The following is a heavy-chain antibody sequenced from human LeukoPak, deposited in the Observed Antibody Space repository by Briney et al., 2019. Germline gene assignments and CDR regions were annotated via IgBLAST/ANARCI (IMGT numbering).Heavy chain of an antibody. J-gene: IGHJ4*02. D-gene: IGHD4-17*01. CDR1: GFTFSSYG. V-gene: IGHV3-30*03. Sequence: GRSLRLSCAASGFTFSSYGMHWVRQAPGKGLEWVAVISYDGSNKYYADSVKGRFTISRDNSKNTLYLQMNSLRAEDTAVYYCAARETTVTFFDYWGQGTLVTVSS. CDR3: AARETTVTFFDY. CDR2: ISYDGSNK.